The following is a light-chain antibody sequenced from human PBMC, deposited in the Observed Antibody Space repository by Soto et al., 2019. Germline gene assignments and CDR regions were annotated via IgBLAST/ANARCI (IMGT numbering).Light chain of an antibody. V-gene: IGLV1-40*01. CDR2: GNN. J-gene: IGLJ1*01. CDR3: QSYDSSLSAPYV. Sequence: QSVLTQPPSVSGAPGQRVTISCTGSSSNIGAGYGVNWYQHLPGTAPKLLIYGNNNRSSGVPDRFSASKSGPSASLAITGLQADDEADYYCQSYDSSLSAPYVFGTGTKVTVL. CDR1: SSNIGAGYG.